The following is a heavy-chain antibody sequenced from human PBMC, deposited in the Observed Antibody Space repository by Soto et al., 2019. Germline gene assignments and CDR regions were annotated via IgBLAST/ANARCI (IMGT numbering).Heavy chain of an antibody. D-gene: IGHD6-13*01. CDR2: IYYSGST. Sequence: QVQLQESGPGLVKPSQTLSLTCTVSGGSISSGGYYWSWIRQHPGKGLEWIGYIYYSGSTYYNPSLNCRVTIAVDTSKNQFSLKLSSVTAADTAVYYCARCIAAAHNWFDPWCQGTLVTVSS. J-gene: IGHJ5*02. V-gene: IGHV4-31*03. CDR3: ARCIAAAHNWFDP. CDR1: GGSISSGGYY.